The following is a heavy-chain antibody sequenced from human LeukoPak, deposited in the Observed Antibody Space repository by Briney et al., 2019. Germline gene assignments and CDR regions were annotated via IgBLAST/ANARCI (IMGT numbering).Heavy chain of an antibody. D-gene: IGHD2-21*02. CDR1: GFTFDDYA. Sequence: PGGSLRLSCAASGFTFDDYAMHWVRQAPGKGLEWVSLISGDGGSTYYADSVKGRFTISRDNSKNSLYLQMNSLRTEDTALYYCAKVSYCGGDCYWNPFDYWGQGTLVTVSS. J-gene: IGHJ4*02. V-gene: IGHV3-43*02. CDR2: ISGDGGST. CDR3: AKVSYCGGDCYWNPFDY.